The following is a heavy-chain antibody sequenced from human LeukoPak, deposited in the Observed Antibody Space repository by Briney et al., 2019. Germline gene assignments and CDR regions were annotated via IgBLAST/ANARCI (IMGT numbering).Heavy chain of an antibody. V-gene: IGHV1-18*01. CDR1: GYTFTSYG. J-gene: IGHJ5*02. CDR2: ISAYNGNT. D-gene: IGHD2-21*02. CDR3: ARLFPNGGDRTWFDP. Sequence: ASVKVSCKASGYTFTSYGISWVRQAPGQGLEWMGWISAYNGNTNYAQKLQGRVTMTTDTSTSTAYMELRSLRSDDTAVYYSARLFPNGGDRTWFDPWGQGTLVTVSS.